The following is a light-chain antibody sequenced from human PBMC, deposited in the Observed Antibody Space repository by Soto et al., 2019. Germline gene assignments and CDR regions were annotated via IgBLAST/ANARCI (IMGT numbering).Light chain of an antibody. V-gene: IGKV3-20*01. CDR1: QSVSNNY. Sequence: EIVLTQSPGTLSLSPGERATLSCRASQSVSNNYLAWYQQKPGQAPRLLISGASNRATGIPDRFSGSGSGIDFTLDISRLEPDDFAVYYCQQYCTSPITFGLGTKVDLK. CDR3: QQYCTSPIT. CDR2: GAS. J-gene: IGKJ3*01.